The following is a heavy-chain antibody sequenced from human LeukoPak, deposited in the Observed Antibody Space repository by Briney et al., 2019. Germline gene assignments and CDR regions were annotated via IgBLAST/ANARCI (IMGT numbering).Heavy chain of an antibody. D-gene: IGHD3-10*01. V-gene: IGHV3-7*01. CDR1: GFTFSSYW. CDR2: IKQDGSEK. J-gene: IGHJ6*03. Sequence: GGSLRLSCAASGFTFSSYWMSWVRQAPGKGLEWVANIKQDGSEKYYVDSVKGRFTISRDNAKNSLYLQMNSLRAEDTAVYYGARDEGDRITMVRGNYHYYMDVWGKGTTVTVSS. CDR3: ARDEGDRITMVRGNYHYYMDV.